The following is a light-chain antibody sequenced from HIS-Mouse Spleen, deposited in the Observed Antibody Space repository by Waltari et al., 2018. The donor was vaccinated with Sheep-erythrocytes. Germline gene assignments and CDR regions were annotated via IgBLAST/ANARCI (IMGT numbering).Light chain of an antibody. CDR2: EGS. V-gene: IGLV2-23*01. J-gene: IGLJ3*02. CDR1: SSDVGSYNL. Sequence: QSALTQPASVSGSPGQSITIYCTGTSSDVGSYNLVPWYQQHPGKAPKLMIYEGSKRPSGVSNRFSGSKSGNTASLTISGLQAEDEADYYCCSYAGSSTPWVFGGGTKLTVL. CDR3: CSYAGSSTPWV.